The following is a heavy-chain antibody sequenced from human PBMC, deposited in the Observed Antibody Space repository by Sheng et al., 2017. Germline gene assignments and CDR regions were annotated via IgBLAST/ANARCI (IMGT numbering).Heavy chain of an antibody. CDR2: IIPILGIA. V-gene: IGHV1-69*04. D-gene: IGHD3-3*01. CDR1: GGTFSSYA. J-gene: IGHJ5*02. Sequence: QVQLVQSGAEVKKPGSSVKVSCKASGGTFSSYAISWVRQAPGQGLEWMGGIIPILGIANYAQKFQGRVTITADKSTSTAYMELSSLRSEDTAVYYCARGFRAIFGVVIMSAAVDNWFDPWGQGTLVTVSS. CDR3: ARGFRAIFGVVIMSAAVDNWFDP.